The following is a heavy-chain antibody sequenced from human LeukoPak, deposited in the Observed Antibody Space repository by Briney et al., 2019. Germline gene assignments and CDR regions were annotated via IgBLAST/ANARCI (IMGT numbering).Heavy chain of an antibody. Sequence: ASVKVSCKASGYTFTSYAMHWVRQAPGQRLEWMGWINAGNGNTKYSQKFQGRVTITRDTSASTAYMELSRLRSDDTAVYYCARDQGYCSSTSCYRPNYYYGMDVWGQGTTVTVSS. V-gene: IGHV1-3*01. CDR2: INAGNGNT. CDR1: GYTFTSYA. J-gene: IGHJ6*02. D-gene: IGHD2-2*02. CDR3: ARDQGYCSSTSCYRPNYYYGMDV.